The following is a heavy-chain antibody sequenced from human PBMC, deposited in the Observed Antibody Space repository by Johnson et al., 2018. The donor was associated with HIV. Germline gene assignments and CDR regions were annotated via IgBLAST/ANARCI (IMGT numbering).Heavy chain of an antibody. V-gene: IGHV3-30*02. CDR1: GFTFSSYG. CDR3: AKGPLYYYDSRLGSGAFDI. J-gene: IGHJ3*02. Sequence: QVQLVESGGGVVQPGGSLRLSCAASGFTFSSYGMHWVRQAPGKGLEWVAFIRYDGSNKYYTDSVKGRFPISRDNSKNTLYLQMNSLRAEETAVYYCAKGPLYYYDSRLGSGAFDIWGQGTMVTVSS. D-gene: IGHD3-22*01. CDR2: IRYDGSNK.